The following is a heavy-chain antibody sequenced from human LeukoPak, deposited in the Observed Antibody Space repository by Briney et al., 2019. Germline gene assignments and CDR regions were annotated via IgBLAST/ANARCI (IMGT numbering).Heavy chain of an antibody. CDR3: ARIAAAGTGGGY. Sequence: GASVKVSCKASGYTFTGYYMHWVRQAPGQGLEWMGWINPNSGGTNYAQKFQGRVTMTRDTSISTVYMELSSLRSEDTAVYYCARIAAAGTGGGYWGQGTLVTVSS. CDR2: INPNSGGT. J-gene: IGHJ4*02. V-gene: IGHV1-2*02. D-gene: IGHD6-13*01. CDR1: GYTFTGYY.